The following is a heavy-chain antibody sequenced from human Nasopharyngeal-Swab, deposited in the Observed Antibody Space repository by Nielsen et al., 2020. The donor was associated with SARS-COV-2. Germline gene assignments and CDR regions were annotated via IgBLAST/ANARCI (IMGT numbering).Heavy chain of an antibody. CDR3: ASPVFGVVSDAFDL. D-gene: IGHD3-3*01. J-gene: IGHJ3*01. Sequence: GGSLRLSCAASGIFVSGNYMNWVRQAPGMGLEWVSVVYAGGSTFYADSVKGRFTISRDNSKNKLYPQMNNLRPEDTAMYYCASPVFGVVSDAFDLWGQGTMVTVSS. CDR1: GIFVSGNY. V-gene: IGHV3-53*01. CDR2: VYAGGST.